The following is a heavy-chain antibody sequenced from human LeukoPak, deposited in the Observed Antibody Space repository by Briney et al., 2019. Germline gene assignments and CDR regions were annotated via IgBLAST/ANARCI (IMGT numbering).Heavy chain of an antibody. J-gene: IGHJ4*02. D-gene: IGHD2-15*01. V-gene: IGHV3-74*01. CDR2: INTEGSST. Sequence: GWSLRLSCAASGFTFRSYWMHWVRRAPGKGLVWVTGINTEGSSTNYAESLKGRFTISRDNAKNTFYLQMNTLRAEDTAVYYCARDRYSHFDCWGQGTLVTVSS. CDR1: GFTFRSYW. CDR3: ARDRYSHFDC.